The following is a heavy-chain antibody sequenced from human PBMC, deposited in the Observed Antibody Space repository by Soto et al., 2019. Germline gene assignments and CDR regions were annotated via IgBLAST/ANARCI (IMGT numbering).Heavy chain of an antibody. CDR2: ISAYIGNT. D-gene: IGHD2-2*01. Sequence: QVQLVQSGAAVKKPGASVTVSCKASGYTFTSYGISWVRQAPGQWLEWLGWISAYIGNTISARKLQGRVTMTTATSTSTAYLELRSLRSDDTAVYYCSLTTDQLLPIEYWVQGTLVTVSS. CDR1: GYTFTSYG. V-gene: IGHV1-18*01. J-gene: IGHJ4*02. CDR3: SLTTDQLLPIEY.